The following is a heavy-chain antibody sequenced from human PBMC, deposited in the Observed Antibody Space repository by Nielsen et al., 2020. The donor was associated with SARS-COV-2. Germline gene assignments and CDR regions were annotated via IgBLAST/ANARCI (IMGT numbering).Heavy chain of an antibody. J-gene: IGHJ6*02. CDR1: GFTVSSNY. V-gene: IGHV3-66*01. D-gene: IGHD6-19*01. CDR2: IYSGGST. CDR3: ARDRGAAVAGWEYYYGMDV. Sequence: GESLKISCAASGFTVSSNYMSWVRQAPGNGLEWVSVIYSGGSTYYADSVKGRFTISRDNSKNTLYLQMNSLRAEDTAVYYCARDRGAAVAGWEYYYGMDVWGQGTTVTVSS.